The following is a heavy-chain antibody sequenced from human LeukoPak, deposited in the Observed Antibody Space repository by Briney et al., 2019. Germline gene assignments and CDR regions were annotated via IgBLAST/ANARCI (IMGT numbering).Heavy chain of an antibody. CDR1: GVSISSGGYY. J-gene: IGHJ4*02. CDR3: ARGSSSSSIYDY. Sequence: SETLSLTCTVSGVSISSGGYYWSWIRQHPGKGLEWIGYIYYSGSTYYNPSLKSRVTISVDTSKNQFSLKLSSVTAADTAVYYRARGSSSSSIYDYWGQGTLVTVSS. D-gene: IGHD6-6*01. V-gene: IGHV4-31*03. CDR2: IYYSGST.